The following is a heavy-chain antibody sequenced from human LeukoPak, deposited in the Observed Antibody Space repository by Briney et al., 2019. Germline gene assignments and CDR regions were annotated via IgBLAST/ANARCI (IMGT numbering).Heavy chain of an antibody. V-gene: IGHV1-2*02. CDR3: ARGGIQLWSY. CDR1: GYTFASYG. J-gene: IGHJ1*01. Sequence: ASVKVSCKASGYTFASYGISWVRQAPGQGLEWMGWINPNSGGTNYAQRFQGRVTLTRDTSISTAYMELTTLRSDDTAVYYCARGGIQLWSYWGQGTLVTVSS. D-gene: IGHD5-18*01. CDR2: INPNSGGT.